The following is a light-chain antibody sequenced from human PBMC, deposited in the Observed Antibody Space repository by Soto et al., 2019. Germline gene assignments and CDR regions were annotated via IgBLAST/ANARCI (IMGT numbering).Light chain of an antibody. V-gene: IGKV1-39*01. CDR1: QTLNNY. CDR3: QQAYTFPWT. J-gene: IGKJ1*01. Sequence: IQLTQSPSSLSASVGDRVTITCRASQTLNNYLNWYQHKPGQAPKFLIFASSSLQSGVPSRFSGSASGTGFTLTIDNLQPEDSATYFCQQAYTFPWTFGQGTKVDIK. CDR2: ASS.